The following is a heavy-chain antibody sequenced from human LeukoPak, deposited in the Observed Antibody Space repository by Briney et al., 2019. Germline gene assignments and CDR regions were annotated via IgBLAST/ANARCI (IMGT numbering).Heavy chain of an antibody. J-gene: IGHJ4*02. D-gene: IGHD2-15*01. CDR1: GYSITSGYY. Sequence: SETLSLICTVSGYSITSGYYWAWIRQSPGKGLEWIGSIYHSGNTYYNPSLKSRVIILVDTSKNQFSLQLGPVTPTDTAVYYCARAGYCSGVSCYSAVPGKYWGQGALVTVSS. CDR2: IYHSGNT. CDR3: ARAGYCSGVSCYSAVPGKY. V-gene: IGHV4-38-2*02.